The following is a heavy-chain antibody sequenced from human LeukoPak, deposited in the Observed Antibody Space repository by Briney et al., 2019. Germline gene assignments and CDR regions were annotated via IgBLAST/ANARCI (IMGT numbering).Heavy chain of an antibody. CDR3: ARGALPNDAHYI. D-gene: IGHD1-26*01. V-gene: IGHV3-64*01. CDR2: IGPNGGGT. J-gene: IGHJ3*02. CDR1: GFTFSSYA. Sequence: GGSLRLSCAASGFTFSSYAMPWVRQAPGKGLEYVSVIGPNGGGTNYAKSVKGRFTISRDNSKSTLYLQMGSLRAEDIAVYFCARGALPNDAHYIWGQGTMVTVSS.